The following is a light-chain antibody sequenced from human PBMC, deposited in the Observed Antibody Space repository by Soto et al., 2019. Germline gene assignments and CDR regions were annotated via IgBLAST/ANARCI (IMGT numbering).Light chain of an antibody. CDR2: DAS. J-gene: IGKJ1*01. CDR3: QQFNNYPRT. CDR1: QGISSA. Sequence: AIQLTQSPSSLSASVVDRVPITCLASQGISSALAWYQQKPWKAPKLLIYDASSLESGVPSRFSGSGSGTDFTLTISSLQPEDFATYYCQQFNNYPRTFGQGTKVDIK. V-gene: IGKV1D-13*01.